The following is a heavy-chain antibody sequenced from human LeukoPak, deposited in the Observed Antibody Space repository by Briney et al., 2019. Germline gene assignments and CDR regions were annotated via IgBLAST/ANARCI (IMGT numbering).Heavy chain of an antibody. CDR2: ISGSSSHI. CDR1: GFTFSSYS. Sequence: GGSLRLSCAASGFTFSSYSMNWVRQAPGKGLEWVSSISGSSSHIYYADSVKGRFTISRDNAKNSLYLQMNSLRAEDTAVYYCARDRQPGDYWGQGTLVTVSS. V-gene: IGHV3-21*01. J-gene: IGHJ4*02. CDR3: ARDRQPGDY.